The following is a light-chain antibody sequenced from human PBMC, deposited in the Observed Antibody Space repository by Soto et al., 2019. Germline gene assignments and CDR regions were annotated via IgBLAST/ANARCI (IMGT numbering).Light chain of an antibody. CDR1: SSNIGAGYD. CDR3: QSYVSSLSGLYV. J-gene: IGLJ1*01. Sequence: QSVLTQPPSVSGAPGQRVTISCTGSSSNIGAGYDVHWYQQLPGTAPKLLIYGNNNRPSGVPDRFSGSKSATSASLAITGLQAEDEAEYYCQSYVSSLSGLYVFGTGTKVTVL. V-gene: IGLV1-40*01. CDR2: GNN.